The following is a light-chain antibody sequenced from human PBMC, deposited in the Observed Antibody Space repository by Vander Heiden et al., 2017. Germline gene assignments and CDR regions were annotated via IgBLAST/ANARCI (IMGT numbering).Light chain of an antibody. CDR3: AAWDDSLKGVV. V-gene: IGLV1-44*01. CDR2: SNN. CDR1: SSNIGRNT. J-gene: IGLJ2*01. Sequence: QSVPTQPPSASGTPRPRGAISWSGSSSNIGRNTVNGYQQLPGTAPKLLCYSNNQRRSGVPDRCAGSKSGTSASRAISGLQSEDEADYYWAAWDDSLKGVVFGGGTKLTVL.